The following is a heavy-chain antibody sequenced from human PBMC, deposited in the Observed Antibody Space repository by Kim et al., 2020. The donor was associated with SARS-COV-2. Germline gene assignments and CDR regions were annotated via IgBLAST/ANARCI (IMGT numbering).Heavy chain of an antibody. CDR3: ARDKLDYGGNPQAIYYYYYGMDV. CDR1: GYTFTSYA. CDR2: INAGNGNT. V-gene: IGHV1-3*01. Sequence: ASVKVSCKASGYTFTSYAMHWVRQAPGQRLEWMGWINAGNGNTKYSQKFQGRVTITRDTSASTAYMELSSLRSEDTAVYYCARDKLDYGGNPQAIYYYYYGMDVWGPGTTVTVSS. J-gene: IGHJ6*02. D-gene: IGHD4-17*01.